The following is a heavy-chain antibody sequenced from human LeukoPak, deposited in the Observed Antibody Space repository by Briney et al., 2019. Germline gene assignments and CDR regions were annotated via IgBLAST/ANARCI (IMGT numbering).Heavy chain of an antibody. CDR2: IYHSGST. D-gene: IGHD3-3*01. CDR1: GYSISSGYY. CDR3: ARAKDFWSAMPFDY. V-gene: IGHV4-38-2*02. J-gene: IGHJ4*02. Sequence: PSETLSLTCTVSGYSISSGYYWGWIRQPPGKGLEWIGSIYHSGSTYYNPSLKSRVTISVDTSKNQFSLKLSSVTAADTAVYYCARAKDFWSAMPFDYWGQGTLVTVSS.